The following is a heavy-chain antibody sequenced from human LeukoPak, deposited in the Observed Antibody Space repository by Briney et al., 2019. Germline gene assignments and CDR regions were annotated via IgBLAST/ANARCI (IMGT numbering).Heavy chain of an antibody. J-gene: IGHJ6*04. D-gene: IGHD3-10*02. Sequence: GGSLRLSCAASGFTFNTYWVNWVRQAPGKGLEWVANIKQDGSEKHYVDSVKGRFTISRDNAKNSLYLQMNSLRAEDTAVYYCAELGITMIGGVWGKGTTVTISS. CDR1: GFTFNTYW. V-gene: IGHV3-7*01. CDR3: AELGITMIGGV. CDR2: IKQDGSEK.